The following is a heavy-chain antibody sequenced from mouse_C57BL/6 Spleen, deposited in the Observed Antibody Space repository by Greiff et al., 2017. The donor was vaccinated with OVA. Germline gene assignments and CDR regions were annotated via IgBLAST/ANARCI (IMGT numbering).Heavy chain of an antibody. CDR2: IDPSDSYT. J-gene: IGHJ2*01. CDR1: GYTFTSYW. Sequence: VQLQQPGAELVKPGASVKLSCKASGYTFTSYWMQWVKQRPGQGLEWIGEIDPSDSYTNYNQKFKGKATLTVDTSSSTAYMQLSSLTSEDAAVYYCARRLYWDYFDYWGQGTTLTVSS. CDR3: ARRLYWDYFDY. D-gene: IGHD2-1*01. V-gene: IGHV1-50*01.